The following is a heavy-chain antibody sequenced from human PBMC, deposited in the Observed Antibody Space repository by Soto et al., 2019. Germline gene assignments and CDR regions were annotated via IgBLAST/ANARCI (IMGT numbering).Heavy chain of an antibody. CDR2: FIRIFGTA. CDR3: AISLTGTTLAYGMDV. J-gene: IGHJ6*02. V-gene: IGHV1-69*12. D-gene: IGHD1-7*01. CDR1: GGTFSSYA. Sequence: QVQLVQSGAEVKKPGSSVKVSCKASGGTFSSYAISWVRQAPGQGLEWMGGFIRIFGTADYAQKFQSRVTITAAESTSTAYLLLSSLRSEDTAVYYCAISLTGTTLAYGMDVWGQGTTVTVSS.